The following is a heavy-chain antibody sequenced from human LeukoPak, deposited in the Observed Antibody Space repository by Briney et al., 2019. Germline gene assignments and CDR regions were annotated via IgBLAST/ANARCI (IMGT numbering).Heavy chain of an antibody. D-gene: IGHD7-27*01. Sequence: SGPALVKPTQTLILTCTFSGFSLNTTGVRVSWTRQPPGKALEWLAHIDWEDDKFFSPSLKTRLTISKDTSENQVVLTMTNMDPVDTATYYCARISPGAGHFDYWGQGTLVTVSS. J-gene: IGHJ4*02. CDR2: IDWEDDK. CDR3: ARISPGAGHFDY. CDR1: GFSLNTTGVR. V-gene: IGHV2-70*04.